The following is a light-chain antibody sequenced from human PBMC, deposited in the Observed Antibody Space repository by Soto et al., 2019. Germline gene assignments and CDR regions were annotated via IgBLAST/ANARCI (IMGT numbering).Light chain of an antibody. V-gene: IGLV2-14*01. CDR2: DVS. Sequence: QSVLTQPASVSGSPGQSITISCTGTSSDVGGYNYVSWYQQHPGKAPKLMIYDVSNRPSGVSNRFSGSKSGNTASLTISGLQAEDEADYYCSSYTSSSTLEDVFGTGTKLTV. CDR3: SSYTSSSTLEDV. J-gene: IGLJ1*01. CDR1: SSDVGGYNY.